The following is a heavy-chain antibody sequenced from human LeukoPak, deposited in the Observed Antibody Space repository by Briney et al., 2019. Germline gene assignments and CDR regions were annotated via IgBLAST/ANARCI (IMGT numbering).Heavy chain of an antibody. CDR3: ARSVAASLDY. V-gene: IGHV4-34*01. Sequence: SETLSLTCAVYGGSFSGYYWSWIRQPPGKGLEWIGEINHSGSTNYNPSLKSGVTISVDTSKNQFSLKLSSVTAADTAVYYCARSVAASLDYWGQGTLVTVSS. J-gene: IGHJ4*02. CDR1: GGSFSGYY. CDR2: INHSGST. D-gene: IGHD6-19*01.